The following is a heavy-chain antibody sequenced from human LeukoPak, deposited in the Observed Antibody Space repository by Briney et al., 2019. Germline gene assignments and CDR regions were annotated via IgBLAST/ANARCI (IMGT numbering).Heavy chain of an antibody. CDR1: GFTFSDYF. J-gene: IGHJ4*02. CDR2: INGRGTYI. CDR3: ARSGREATEIDY. D-gene: IGHD1-1*01. Sequence: TGGSLRLSCAASGFTFSDYFMSWVRQAPGKRLEWLSYINGRGTYIDYAESLKGRVTISRDNAQNSLYLQVNSLRVEDTAVYYCARSGREATEIDYWGQGTLVTVSS. V-gene: IGHV3-11*06.